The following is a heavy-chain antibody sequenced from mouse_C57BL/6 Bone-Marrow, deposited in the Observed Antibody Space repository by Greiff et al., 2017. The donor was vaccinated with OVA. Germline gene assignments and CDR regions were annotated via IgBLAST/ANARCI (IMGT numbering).Heavy chain of an antibody. CDR3: ARYYGNYSWYFDV. CDR1: GFTFSSYA. Sequence: EVHLVESGGGLVKPGGSLKLSCAASGFTFSSYAMSWVRQTPEKRLEWVATISDGGSYTYYPDNVKGRFTISRDNAKNNLYLQMSHLKSEDTAMYYCARYYGNYSWYFDVWGTGTTVTVSS. J-gene: IGHJ1*03. CDR2: ISDGGSYT. V-gene: IGHV5-4*01. D-gene: IGHD2-1*01.